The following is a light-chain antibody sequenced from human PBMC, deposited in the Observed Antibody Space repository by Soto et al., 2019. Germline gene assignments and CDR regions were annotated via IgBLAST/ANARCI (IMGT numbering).Light chain of an antibody. V-gene: IGKV3-11*01. CDR1: QSVTSH. CDR3: QQYGSSRWT. Sequence: PGDRATLSCRASQSVTSHLAWYQQRPGQAPRLLIYDASNRATGIPARFSGSGSGTDFTLTISSLEPEDFAVYYCQQYGSSRWTFGQGTKVDIK. CDR2: DAS. J-gene: IGKJ1*01.